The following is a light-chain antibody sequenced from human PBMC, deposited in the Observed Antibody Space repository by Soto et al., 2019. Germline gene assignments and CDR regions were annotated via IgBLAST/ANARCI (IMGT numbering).Light chain of an antibody. J-gene: IGLJ2*01. Sequence: QSALTQPASVSGSPGQSITISCTGTSSDIGGYKYVSWYQQHPGKAPKLMIYDVSNRPSGVSNRFSGSKSGNTASLTVSGLQAEDEADYYCSSYTTSGALVVFGGGTMVTVL. V-gene: IGLV2-14*01. CDR1: SSDIGGYKY. CDR2: DVS. CDR3: SSYTTSGALVV.